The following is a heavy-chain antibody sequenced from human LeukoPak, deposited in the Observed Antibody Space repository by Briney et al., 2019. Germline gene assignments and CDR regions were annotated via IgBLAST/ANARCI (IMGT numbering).Heavy chain of an antibody. CDR1: GGTFSSYA. V-gene: IGHV1-69*04. D-gene: IGHD6-13*01. CDR2: IIPILGKA. CDR3: ARGYSSGWYWFDP. Sequence: GASVKVSCKASGGTFSSYAISWVRQAPGQGLEWMGRIIPILGKANYAQKFQGRVTITADKSTSTAYMELSSLRSEDTAVYYCARGYSSGWYWFDPWGQGTLVTVSS. J-gene: IGHJ5*02.